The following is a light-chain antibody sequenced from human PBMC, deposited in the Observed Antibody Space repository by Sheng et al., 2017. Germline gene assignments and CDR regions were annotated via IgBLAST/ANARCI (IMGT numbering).Light chain of an antibody. CDR3: LQDYNYPRT. CDR2: QAS. J-gene: IGKJ1*01. V-gene: IGKV1-6*01. CDR1: QTLNNA. Sequence: AIQMTQSPSTLSASVGDRVTITCRASQTLNNALAWYQVKPGKAPKFLIYQASTLQSGVPPRFSGSGSGTDFTLTINSLQPEDFATYYCLQDYNYPRTFGQGTKVEIK.